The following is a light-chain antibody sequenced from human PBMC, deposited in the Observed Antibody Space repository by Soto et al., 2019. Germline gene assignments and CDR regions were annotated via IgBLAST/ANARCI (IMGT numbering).Light chain of an antibody. CDR1: NNDVGGHNY. J-gene: IGLJ1*01. Sequence: QSVLTQPASVSGSPGQSITVSCTGTNNDVGGHNYVSWYQQHPGKAPKLMIYDVTNRPSGVSDRFSGSKSGNTASLTISGLQAEDEADYYCSSYSSSSPDVFGTGTKLTVL. V-gene: IGLV2-14*03. CDR3: SSYSSSSPDV. CDR2: DVT.